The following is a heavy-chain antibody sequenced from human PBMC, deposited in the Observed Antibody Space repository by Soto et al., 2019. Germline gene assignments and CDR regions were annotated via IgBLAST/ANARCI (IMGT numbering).Heavy chain of an antibody. D-gene: IGHD3-10*01. CDR2: IYYSGST. Sequence: PSETLSLTCTVSGGSISSYYWSWIRQPPGKGLEWIGYIYYSGSTNYNPSLKSRVTISVDTSKNQFSLKLSSVTAADTAVYYCARVNRWFGEFFDYWGQGTLVTVSS. CDR3: ARVNRWFGEFFDY. V-gene: IGHV4-59*01. J-gene: IGHJ4*02. CDR1: GGSISSYY.